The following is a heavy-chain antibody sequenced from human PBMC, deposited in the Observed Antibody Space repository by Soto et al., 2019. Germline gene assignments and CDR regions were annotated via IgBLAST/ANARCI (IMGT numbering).Heavy chain of an antibody. CDR3: ARERGGGDKGGYFDY. D-gene: IGHD3-16*01. J-gene: IGHJ4*02. CDR2: LYSDGTT. Sequence: EVQLVETGGGLIQPGGSLRLSCAASGFTVSSKYMTWVRQAPGKGLEWVSVLYSDGTTYYADSVQGRFTISGDNSKNTLYLQKNSLRAEDTAVYYCARERGGGDKGGYFDYWGQGTLVTVS. V-gene: IGHV3-53*02. CDR1: GFTVSSKY.